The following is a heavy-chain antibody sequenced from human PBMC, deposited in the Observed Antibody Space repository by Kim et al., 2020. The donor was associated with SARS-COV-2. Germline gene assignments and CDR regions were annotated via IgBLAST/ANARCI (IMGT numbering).Heavy chain of an antibody. CDR1: GGSISSHY. V-gene: IGHV4-4*07. J-gene: IGHJ4*02. CDR2: MCNSGTT. Sequence: SETLSLTCTVSGGSISSHYWSWIRQPAGKRLEWIGLMCNSGTTNYNPSLKRRVTMSVDTSKNQFSLKVRSMTAADTAVYYCARGGNSSWYPFDYCGQGTLVTVS. CDR3: ARGGNSSWYPFDY. D-gene: IGHD6-13*01.